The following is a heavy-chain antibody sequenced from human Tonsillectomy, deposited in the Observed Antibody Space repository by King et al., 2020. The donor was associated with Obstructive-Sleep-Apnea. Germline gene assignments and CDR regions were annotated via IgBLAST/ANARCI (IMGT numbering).Heavy chain of an antibody. V-gene: IGHV4-38-2*02. Sequence: HVQLQESGPGLVKPSETLSLTCTVSGYSISSGYYWGWIRQPPGKGLEWIGSIYHSGSTYYYPTLKSRVTISVDTSKNQFSLKLSYVTAADTAVYYCARDYYDFWSGLEDYWGQGTLVTVSS. J-gene: IGHJ4*02. CDR2: IYHSGST. D-gene: IGHD3-3*01. CDR1: GYSISSGYY. CDR3: ARDYYDFWSGLEDY.